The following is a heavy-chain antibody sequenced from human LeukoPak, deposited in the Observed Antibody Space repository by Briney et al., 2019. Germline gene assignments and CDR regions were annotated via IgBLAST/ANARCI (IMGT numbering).Heavy chain of an antibody. D-gene: IGHD2-2*01. CDR3: ALIVVVPAATHDAFDI. CDR1: GFTFSSYG. CDR2: IRYDGSNK. Sequence: GGSLRLSCAASGFTFSSYGMHWVRQAPGKGLEWVAFIRYDGSNKYYADSVKGRFTISRDNSKNTLYPQMNSLRAEDTAVYYCALIVVVPAATHDAFDIWGQGTMVTVSS. J-gene: IGHJ3*02. V-gene: IGHV3-30*02.